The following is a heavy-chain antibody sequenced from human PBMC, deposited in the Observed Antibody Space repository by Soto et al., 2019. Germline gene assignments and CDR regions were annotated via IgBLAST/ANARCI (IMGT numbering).Heavy chain of an antibody. CDR1: GFTFTSSA. J-gene: IGHJ4*02. D-gene: IGHD3-3*01. Sequence: SVKVSCKAPGFTFTSSAVQWGRPACGQRLEWIGWIVVGSGNTNYAQKFQERVTITRDMSTSTAYMELSSLRSEDTAVYYCAADLVTIFGVVTLPPVWGQGTLVTVSS. CDR2: IVVGSGNT. CDR3: AADLVTIFGVVTLPPV. V-gene: IGHV1-58*01.